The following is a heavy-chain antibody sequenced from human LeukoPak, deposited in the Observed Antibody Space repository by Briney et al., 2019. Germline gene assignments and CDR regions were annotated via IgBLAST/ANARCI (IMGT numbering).Heavy chain of an antibody. Sequence: PSQTLSLTCTVSGDSISSGGHYWNWVRQHPGKGLEWIGYIYYTGSTSYNPSLKSRVTISVDTSKNQFSLKLSSVTAADTAVYYCARVNMFPRYFDYWGQGTLVTVSS. D-gene: IGHD3-10*02. J-gene: IGHJ4*02. CDR2: IYYTGST. V-gene: IGHV4-31*03. CDR1: GDSISSGGHY. CDR3: ARVNMFPRYFDY.